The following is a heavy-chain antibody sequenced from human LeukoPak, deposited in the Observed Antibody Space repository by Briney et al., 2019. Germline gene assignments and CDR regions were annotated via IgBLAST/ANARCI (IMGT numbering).Heavy chain of an antibody. CDR1: GGSISSSNW. J-gene: IGHJ5*02. CDR3: ARVGSRGLGHNPNRFDP. V-gene: IGHV4-4*02. Sequence: PSGTLSLTCAVSGGSISSSNWWSWVRQPPGKGLEWIGEIYHSGSTNYNPSLKSRVTISVDKSKNQFSLKLSSVTAADTAVYYCARVGSRGLGHNPNRFDPRGQGTLVTVSS. D-gene: IGHD6-13*01. CDR2: IYHSGST.